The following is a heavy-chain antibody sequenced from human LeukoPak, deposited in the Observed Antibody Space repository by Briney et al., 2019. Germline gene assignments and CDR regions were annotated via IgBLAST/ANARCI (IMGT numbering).Heavy chain of an antibody. CDR2: IPSSGGTI. Sequence: GGSLRLSCAASGFNFKNYAMNWVRQAPGKGLEWVSYIPSSGGTIYYADSVKGRFTMSRDNAKNSVYLQMNSLRAEDTAVYYCARDDYGATFDAFDIWGQGTMVTVSS. J-gene: IGHJ3*02. D-gene: IGHD4-17*01. CDR3: ARDDYGATFDAFDI. CDR1: GFNFKNYA. V-gene: IGHV3-48*03.